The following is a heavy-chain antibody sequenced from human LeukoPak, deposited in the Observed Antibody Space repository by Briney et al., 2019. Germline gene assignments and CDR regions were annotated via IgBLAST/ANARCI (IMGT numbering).Heavy chain of an antibody. J-gene: IGHJ4*02. D-gene: IGHD6-19*01. CDR3: AREKAKQWYFDY. Sequence: PSETLSLTCTVSGGSISSGSYYWSWIRQPAGKGLEWIGRIYTSGSTNYNPSLKSRVTISVDTSKNQFSLKLSSVTAADTAVYYCAREKAKQWYFDYWGQGTLVTVSS. CDR2: IYTSGST. CDR1: GGSISSGSYY. V-gene: IGHV4-61*02.